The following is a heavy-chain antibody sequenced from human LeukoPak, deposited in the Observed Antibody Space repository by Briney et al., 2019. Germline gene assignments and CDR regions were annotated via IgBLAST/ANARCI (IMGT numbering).Heavy chain of an antibody. D-gene: IGHD2-2*01. V-gene: IGHV1-46*01. CDR1: GYTFTSYF. Sequence: ASVKVSCKASGYTFTSYFIHWVRQAPGQGLEWMGIINPSGGSTNYAQKFQGRVTMTRDTSTSTVYMELSSLRSEDTAVYYCARVTGGRYCSTTSCYVRGWFDPWGQGTLVTVSS. CDR3: ARVTGGRYCSTTSCYVRGWFDP. J-gene: IGHJ5*02. CDR2: INPSGGST.